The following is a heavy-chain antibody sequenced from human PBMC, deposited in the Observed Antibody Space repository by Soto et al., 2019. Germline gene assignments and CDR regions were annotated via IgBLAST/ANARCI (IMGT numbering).Heavy chain of an antibody. D-gene: IGHD2-2*01. CDR2: IDPSDSYT. V-gene: IGHV5-10-1*01. J-gene: IGHJ6*02. CDR3: ARLDIVVVPAATEYYYYGMDV. Sequence: PGESLKISCKGSGYSFTSYWIIWVRQMPGKGLEWMGRIDPSDSYTNYSPSFQGHVTISADKSISTAYLQWSSLKASDTAMYYCARLDIVVVPAATEYYYYGMDVWGQGTTVTVS. CDR1: GYSFTSYW.